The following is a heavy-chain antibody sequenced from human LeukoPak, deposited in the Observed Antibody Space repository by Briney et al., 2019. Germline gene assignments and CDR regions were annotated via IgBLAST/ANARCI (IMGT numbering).Heavy chain of an antibody. CDR1: GFTFSSSG. CDR2: IRYDGTSK. J-gene: IGHJ4*02. CDR3: AKETRGSYSDY. Sequence: GGSLRLSCAASGFTFSSSGMHWVRQAPGKGLEWVAFIRYDGTSKYYADSVKGRFTTSRDNSKNTVYLQMNSLRAEDTAVYYCAKETRGSYSDYWGQGTLVTVSS. D-gene: IGHD1-26*01. V-gene: IGHV3-30*02.